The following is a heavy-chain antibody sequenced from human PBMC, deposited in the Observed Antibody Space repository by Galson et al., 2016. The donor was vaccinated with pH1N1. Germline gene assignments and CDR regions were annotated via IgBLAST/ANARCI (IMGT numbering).Heavy chain of an antibody. CDR3: ATGPSPDY. J-gene: IGHJ4*02. V-gene: IGHV5-10-1*01. CDR2: INPRDSYT. CDR1: ASSFTSYW. Sequence: QSGAEVKEPGESLTISCKGSASSFTSYWISWVRQMPGKGLEWMGRINPRDSYTDYSPSFQGHVNISTDESISTAHLKWSTLKASDTAIYYCATGPSPDYWGQGTLVIVSS.